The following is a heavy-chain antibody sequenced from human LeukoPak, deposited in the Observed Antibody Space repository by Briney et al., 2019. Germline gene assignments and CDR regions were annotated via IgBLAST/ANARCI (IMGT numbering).Heavy chain of an antibody. CDR1: GYSFTNYG. J-gene: IGHJ4*02. Sequence: ASVKVFCKASGYSFTNYGFYWVRQAPGQGLEWMGWINGYNGDIKYAQKLQGRVTMTTDTSTNTAYMELTSLRSDDTAVYYCARPRYCGGGTCYSSFDYWGQGTLVTVSS. CDR2: INGYNGDI. CDR3: ARPRYCGGGTCYSSFDY. V-gene: IGHV1-18*01. D-gene: IGHD2-15*01.